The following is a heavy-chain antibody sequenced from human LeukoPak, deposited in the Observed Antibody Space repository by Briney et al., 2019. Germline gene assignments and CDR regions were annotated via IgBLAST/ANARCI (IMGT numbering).Heavy chain of an antibody. J-gene: IGHJ4*02. CDR1: DDSISDYY. Sequence: DTLSLTCTVSDDSISDYYRGWIRQPPGKGLEWIGYFHNSGTSTYNPSLKSRVTISADTSKNQFSLKLNSLTTADTAVYYCTRGAGWLIDYWGQGILVTVSS. CDR2: FHNSGTS. D-gene: IGHD3-16*01. V-gene: IGHV4-59*01. CDR3: TRGAGWLIDY.